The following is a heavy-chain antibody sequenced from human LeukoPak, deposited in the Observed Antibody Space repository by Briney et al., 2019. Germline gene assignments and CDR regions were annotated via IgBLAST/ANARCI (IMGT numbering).Heavy chain of an antibody. V-gene: IGHV3-21*01. D-gene: IGHD6-19*01. Sequence: GGSLRLSCAASGFTFSSYSMNWVRQAPGKGLEWVSSISSSSSYIHYADSVKGRFTISRDNAKNSLYLQMNSLRAEDTAVYYCARVISGWYVPYWGQGTLVTVSS. J-gene: IGHJ4*02. CDR2: ISSSSSYI. CDR3: ARVISGWYVPY. CDR1: GFTFSSYS.